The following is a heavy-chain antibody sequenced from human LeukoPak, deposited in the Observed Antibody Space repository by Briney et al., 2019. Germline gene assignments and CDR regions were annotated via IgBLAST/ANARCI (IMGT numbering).Heavy chain of an antibody. CDR1: GGTFSSYA. J-gene: IGHJ3*02. CDR3: AFSSGSDKPAFDI. D-gene: IGHD6-19*01. Sequence: SVKVSCKASGGTFSSYAISWVRQAPGQGLEWMGRIIPILGIANYAQKFQGRVTITADKSTSTAYMELSSLRSEDTAVYYCAFSSGSDKPAFDIWGQGTMVTVSS. CDR2: IIPILGIA. V-gene: IGHV1-69*04.